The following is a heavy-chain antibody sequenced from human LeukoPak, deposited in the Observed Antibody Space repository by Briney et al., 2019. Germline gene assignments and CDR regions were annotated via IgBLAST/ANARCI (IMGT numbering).Heavy chain of an antibody. Sequence: SETLSPTCTVSGGSIFSGDYYWNWLRQPPGKGLEWIGYIYYNEITYYNPSLESRVTISVDTSKNQFSLKLSSVTAADTAVYYCARGDYNDGAGYLDHWGQGTLVPVSS. CDR3: ARGDYNDGAGYLDH. V-gene: IGHV4-30-4*01. D-gene: IGHD3-22*01. J-gene: IGHJ5*02. CDR2: IYYNEIT. CDR1: GGSIFSGDYY.